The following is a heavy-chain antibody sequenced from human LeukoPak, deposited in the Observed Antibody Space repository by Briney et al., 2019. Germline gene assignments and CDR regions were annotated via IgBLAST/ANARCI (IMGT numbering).Heavy chain of an antibody. V-gene: IGHV1-69*13. D-gene: IGHD2/OR15-2a*01. J-gene: IGHJ4*02. CDR2: IIPIYNTI. CDR1: GGTFNNYA. CDR3: AKVGDENIRRGELLLRRCYFDY. Sequence: ASVKVSCKTSGGTFNNYAISWVRQAPGQGLEWMGGIIPIYNTIHFAEKFQGRVTITADEFTTTVYMELSSLRSEDTAIYYCAKVGDENIRRGELLLRRCYFDYWGQGTLVTVSS.